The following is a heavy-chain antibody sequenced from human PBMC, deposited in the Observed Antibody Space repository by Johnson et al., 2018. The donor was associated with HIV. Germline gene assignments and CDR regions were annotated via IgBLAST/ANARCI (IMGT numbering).Heavy chain of an antibody. CDR3: AKTLSPYYYDSSGYYQSYDSFDI. CDR1: GFTFSSYT. J-gene: IGHJ3*02. V-gene: IGHV3-30*04. Sequence: QVQLVESGGGVVQPGRSLRLSCAASGFTFSSYTMHWVRQAPGKGLEWVAVISYDGSNKYYADSVKGRFTISRDNSKNTLYLQMNSLRAEETAVYYWAKTLSPYYYDSSGYYQSYDSFDIWGQGTMVSVSS. D-gene: IGHD3-22*01. CDR2: ISYDGSNK.